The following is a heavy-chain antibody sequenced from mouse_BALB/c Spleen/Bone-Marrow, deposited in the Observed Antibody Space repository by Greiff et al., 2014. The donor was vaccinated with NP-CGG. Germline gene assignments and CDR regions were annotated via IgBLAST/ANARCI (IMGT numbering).Heavy chain of an antibody. CDR2: ISSGGSYT. CDR3: TSMITRGYYFDY. Sequence: DVKLVESGGGLVKPGGSLKLSCAASGFTFSSYTTYWVRQTPEKRLEWVATISSGGSYTYYPDSVKGRFTISRDNAKNTLYLQMSSLKSEDTAMYYCTSMITRGYYFDYWGQGTTLTVSS. CDR1: GFTFSSYT. V-gene: IGHV5-6-4*01. D-gene: IGHD2-4*01. J-gene: IGHJ2*01.